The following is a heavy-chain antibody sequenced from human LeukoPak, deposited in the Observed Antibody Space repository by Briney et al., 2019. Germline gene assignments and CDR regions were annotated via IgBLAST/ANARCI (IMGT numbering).Heavy chain of an antibody. J-gene: IGHJ6*02. CDR2: INSDGSST. Sequence: GGSLRLSCAASGFTFSSHYMHWVRQAPGKGLVWVSRINSDGSSTNYADSVKGRFTISRDNAKNTLYLQMNSLRVEDTAVYYCARGRPYGMDVWGQGTMVTVSS. CDR3: ARGRPYGMDV. V-gene: IGHV3-74*01. CDR1: GFTFSSHY.